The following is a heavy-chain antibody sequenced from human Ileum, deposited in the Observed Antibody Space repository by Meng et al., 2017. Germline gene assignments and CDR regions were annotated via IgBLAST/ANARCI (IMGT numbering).Heavy chain of an antibody. Sequence: VRRQDSGPGLGTPSGTLSPACAVLGGSIPTNSYWSWVRQSPEKGLEWIGQIDHSGSPYYNPSLKSRVTMSVDKSKSQVSLQLTSVTAADTAVYYCARHGGYYQDYWGQGTLVTVSS. D-gene: IGHD4-23*01. J-gene: IGHJ4*02. CDR2: IDHSGSP. CDR3: ARHGGYYQDY. V-gene: IGHV4-4*02. CDR1: GGSIPTNSY.